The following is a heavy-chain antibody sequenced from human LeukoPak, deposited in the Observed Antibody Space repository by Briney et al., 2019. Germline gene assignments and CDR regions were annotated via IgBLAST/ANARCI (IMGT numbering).Heavy chain of an antibody. Sequence: SNSYWGWVRQAPGKGLEWVGRIKSKTDGGTTDYAAPVKGRFTISRDDSKNTLYLQMNSLKTEDTAVYYCTTTSGYWGQGTLVTVSS. J-gene: IGHJ4*02. V-gene: IGHV3-15*01. CDR2: IKSKTDGGTT. CDR3: TTTSGY. D-gene: IGHD1-26*01. CDR1: SNSY.